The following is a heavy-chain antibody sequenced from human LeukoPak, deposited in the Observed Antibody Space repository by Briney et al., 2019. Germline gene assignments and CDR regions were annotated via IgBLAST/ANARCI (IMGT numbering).Heavy chain of an antibody. D-gene: IGHD5-18*01. V-gene: IGHV3-64*01. Sequence: GGSLRLSCAASGFTFSSYAMHWVRQAPGKGLEYVSAISSNGGSTYYANSVKGRFTISRDNSKNTLYLQMGSLRAEDMAVYYCARDPVGTAMVQGSDYWGQGTLVTVSS. CDR2: ISSNGGST. CDR1: GFTFSSYA. J-gene: IGHJ4*02. CDR3: ARDPVGTAMVQGSDY.